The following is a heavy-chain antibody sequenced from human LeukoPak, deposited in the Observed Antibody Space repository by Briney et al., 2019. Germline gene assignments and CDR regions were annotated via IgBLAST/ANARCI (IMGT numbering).Heavy chain of an antibody. CDR2: INPSGGST. D-gene: IGHD6-13*01. CDR1: GYTFTSYY. CDR3: ARAPRGQQLVWVFDY. Sequence: ASVKVSCKASGYTFTSYYIHWVRQAPGQGLEWMGIINPSGGSTSYAQKFQGRVTMTRDTSTSTVYMELSSLRSEDTAVYYCARAPRGQQLVWVFDYWGQGTLVTVSS. J-gene: IGHJ4*02. V-gene: IGHV1-46*01.